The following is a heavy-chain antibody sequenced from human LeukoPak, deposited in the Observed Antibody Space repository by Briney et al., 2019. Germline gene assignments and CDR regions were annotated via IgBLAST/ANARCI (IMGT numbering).Heavy chain of an antibody. V-gene: IGHV4-39*07. CDR1: GGSISSSSYY. Sequence: SETLSLTCTVSGGSISSSSYYWGRIRQPPGKGLEWIGSIYYSGSTYYNPSHKSRVTISVDTSKNQFSLKLSSVTAADTAVYYCARDRELDYYYYYMDVWGKGTTVTISS. J-gene: IGHJ6*03. CDR2: IYYSGST. D-gene: IGHD1-26*01. CDR3: ARDRELDYYYYYMDV.